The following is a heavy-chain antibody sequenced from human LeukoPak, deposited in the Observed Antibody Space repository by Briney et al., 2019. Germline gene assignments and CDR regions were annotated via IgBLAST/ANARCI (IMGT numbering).Heavy chain of an antibody. V-gene: IGHV4-61*02. CDR2: IYTSGST. CDR1: GGSISSGSYY. D-gene: IGHD6-13*01. J-gene: IGHJ5*02. CDR3: AREAVILSSSWYNWFDP. Sequence: SETLSLTCTVSGGSISSGSYYRSWIRQPAGTGLEWIGRIYTSGSTNYNPSLKSRVTISVDTSKNQFSLKLSSVTAADTAVYYCAREAVILSSSWYNWFDPWGQGTLVTVSS.